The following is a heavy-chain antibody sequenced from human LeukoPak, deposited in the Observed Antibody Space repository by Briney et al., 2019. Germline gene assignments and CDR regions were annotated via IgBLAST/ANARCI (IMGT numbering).Heavy chain of an antibody. CDR2: IYYSGST. D-gene: IGHD3-22*01. V-gene: IGHV4-59*12. J-gene: IGHJ3*02. CDR1: GGSISSYY. Sequence: SETLSLTCTVSGGSISSYYWSWIRQPPGKGLAWIGYIYYSGSTNYNPSLKSRVTISVDTSKNQFSLKLSSVTAADTAVYYCARKPYYDSSGYYLDAFDIWGQGTMVTVSS. CDR3: ARKPYYDSSGYYLDAFDI.